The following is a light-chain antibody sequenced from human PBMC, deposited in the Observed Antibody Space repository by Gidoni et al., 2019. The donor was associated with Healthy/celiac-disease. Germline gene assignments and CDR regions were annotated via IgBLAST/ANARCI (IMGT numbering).Light chain of an antibody. CDR3: QQGYSTPRT. V-gene: IGKV1-39*01. Sequence: DIQMTQSPSSLSASVGDRVTITCRASQSISSYLNWYQQKPGKAPKLLIYAASSLQSGVPSRFSGSGSGTEFTLTISSLQPEDFATYYCQQGYSTPRTFGQGTKVEIK. CDR1: QSISSY. CDR2: AAS. J-gene: IGKJ1*01.